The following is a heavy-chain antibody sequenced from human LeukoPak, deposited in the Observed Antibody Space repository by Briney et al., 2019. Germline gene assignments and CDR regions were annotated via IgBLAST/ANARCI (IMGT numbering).Heavy chain of an antibody. Sequence: ASVKVSCKASGYTFTGYYMHWVRQAPGQGLERMGWINPNSGGTNYAQKFQGRVTMTRDTSTSTAYMELRSLRSDDTAVYYCARDWTVVRGRYYFDYWGQGTLVTVSS. J-gene: IGHJ4*02. V-gene: IGHV1-2*02. CDR3: ARDWTVVRGRYYFDY. CDR2: INPNSGGT. CDR1: GYTFTGYY. D-gene: IGHD4-23*01.